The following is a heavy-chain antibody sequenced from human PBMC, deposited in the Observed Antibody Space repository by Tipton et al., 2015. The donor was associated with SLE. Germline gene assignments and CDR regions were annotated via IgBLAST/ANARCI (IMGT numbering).Heavy chain of an antibody. CDR3: AKDVDSSGWDGMDV. CDR1: GFTFSHFA. Sequence: SLRLSCAASGFTFSHFAMSWVRQAPGKGLEWVSGLTSSGAYTYYADSVKGRFTISRDNSKNTLYLQMNSLRAEDTAVYYCAKDVDSSGWDGMDVWGQGTTVTVSS. CDR2: LTSSGAYT. J-gene: IGHJ6*02. V-gene: IGHV3-23*01. D-gene: IGHD6-25*01.